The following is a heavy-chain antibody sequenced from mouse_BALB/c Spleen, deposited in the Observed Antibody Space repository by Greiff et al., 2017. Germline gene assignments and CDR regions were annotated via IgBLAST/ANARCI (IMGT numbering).Heavy chain of an antibody. CDR2: IDPANGNT. Sequence: EVQLQQSGAELVKPGASVKLSCTASGFNIKDTYMHWVKQRPEQGLEWIGRIDPANGNTKYDPKFQGKATITADTSSNTAYLQLSSLTSEDTAVYYCARSYYGSIYAMDYWGQGTSVTVSS. CDR1: GFNIKDTY. J-gene: IGHJ4*01. D-gene: IGHD1-1*01. V-gene: IGHV14-3*02. CDR3: ARSYYGSIYAMDY.